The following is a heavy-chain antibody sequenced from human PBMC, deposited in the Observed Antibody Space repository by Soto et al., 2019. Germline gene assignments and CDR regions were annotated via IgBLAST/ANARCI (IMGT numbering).Heavy chain of an antibody. CDR3: ARETRYYDFWSGYPSDYYYGMDV. CDR2: IYYSGST. V-gene: IGHV4-61*01. CDR1: GGSVSSGSYY. D-gene: IGHD3-3*01. J-gene: IGHJ6*02. Sequence: QVQLQESGPGLVKPSETLSLTCTVSGGSVSSGSYYWSWIRQPPGKGLEWIGYIYYSGSTNYSPSLTSRVTLSVDTSKNQISLTLSSVTAADTAVYYCARETRYYDFWSGYPSDYYYGMDVWGQGTTVTVSS.